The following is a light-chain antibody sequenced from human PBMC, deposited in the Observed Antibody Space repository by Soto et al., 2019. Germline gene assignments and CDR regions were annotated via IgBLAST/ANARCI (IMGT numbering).Light chain of an antibody. CDR3: AIWYSSTWV. V-gene: IGLV5-39*01. CDR1: SGINVGSYK. Sequence: QSVLTQPTSLSASPGASASFTCTLRSGINVGSYKIYWYQQKPGSPPRYLLRFKSDSDKQQGSGVPSRFSGAKAASTNAGLLLISGLQSEDEADYYCAIWYSSTWVFGGGTKLTV. J-gene: IGLJ3*02. CDR2: FKSDSDK.